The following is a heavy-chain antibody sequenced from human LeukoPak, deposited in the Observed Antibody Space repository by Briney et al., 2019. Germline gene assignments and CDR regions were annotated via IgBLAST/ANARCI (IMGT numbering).Heavy chain of an antibody. J-gene: IGHJ4*02. V-gene: IGHV3-43*02. CDR3: AKDKGYSSSWCFDQ. CDR2: ISGDGGST. Sequence: GGSLRLSCAASRFTFGDYAMHWVRQAPGKGLEWVSLISGDGGSTYYADSVKGRFTISRDNSKNSLYLQMNSLRTEDTALYYCAKDKGYSSSWCFDQWGQGTLVTVSS. CDR1: RFTFGDYA. D-gene: IGHD6-13*01.